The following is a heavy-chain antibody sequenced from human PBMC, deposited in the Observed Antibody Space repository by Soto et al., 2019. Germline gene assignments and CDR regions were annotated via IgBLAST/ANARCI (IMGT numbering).Heavy chain of an antibody. J-gene: IGHJ4*02. CDR2: IYYSGST. CDR1: GGSISSSSYY. D-gene: IGHD3-22*01. CDR3: ARLLRDYYDSSGYYLDY. V-gene: IGHV4-39*01. Sequence: QLQLQESGPGLVKPSETLSLTCTVSGGSISSSSYYWGWIRQPPGKGLEWIGSIYYSGSTYYNPSLNSRVTISVDTSKNQFSLKLSSVTAADTAVYYCARLLRDYYDSSGYYLDYWGQGTLVTVSS.